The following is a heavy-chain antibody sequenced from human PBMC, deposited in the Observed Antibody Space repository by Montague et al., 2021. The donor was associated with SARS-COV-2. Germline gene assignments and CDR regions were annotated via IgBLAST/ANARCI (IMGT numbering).Heavy chain of an antibody. CDR1: GFTVSSNY. CDR2: IYSDVST. J-gene: IGHJ3*01. D-gene: IGHD4-11*01. V-gene: IGHV3-66*01. CDR3: ARVVTYAFDV. Sequence: SLRLSCAASGFTVSSNYMSWVRQAPGKGLEWVSVIYSDVSTYYSASVKGRFTISRDKSKNTLYHQINSLRAEDTAVYYCARVVTYAFDVWGQGTMVTVSS.